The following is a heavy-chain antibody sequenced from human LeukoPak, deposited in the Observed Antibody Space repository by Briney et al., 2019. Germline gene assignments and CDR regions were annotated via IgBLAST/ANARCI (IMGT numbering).Heavy chain of an antibody. J-gene: IGHJ4*02. V-gene: IGHV3-30*02. CDR2: IRYDGSNK. D-gene: IGHD2-2*02. Sequence: PGGSLRLSCAASGFTFSSYGMHWVRQAPGKGLEWVAFIRYDGSNKYYADSVKGRFTISRDNSKNTLYLQMNSLRAEDTAVYYCAKGYCSSTSCYSPFDYWGQGTLVTVSS. CDR3: AKGYCSSTSCYSPFDY. CDR1: GFTFSSYG.